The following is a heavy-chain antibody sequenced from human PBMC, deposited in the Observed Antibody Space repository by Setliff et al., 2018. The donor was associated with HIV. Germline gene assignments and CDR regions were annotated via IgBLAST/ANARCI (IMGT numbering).Heavy chain of an antibody. CDR3: AREGQWLDVGDAFDI. J-gene: IGHJ3*02. Sequence: ASVKVSCKASGYTFTSYAMHWVRQAPGQSLEWMGWINADNGNTKYSQKFQGRVTITRDTSASTAYVEMSSLRSEDTALYYCAREGQWLDVGDAFDIWGQGTMVTVSS. V-gene: IGHV1-3*01. CDR2: INADNGNT. D-gene: IGHD6-19*01. CDR1: GYTFTSYA.